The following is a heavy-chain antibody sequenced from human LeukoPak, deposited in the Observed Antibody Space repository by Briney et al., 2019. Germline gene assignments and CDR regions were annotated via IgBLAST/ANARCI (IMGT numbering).Heavy chain of an antibody. V-gene: IGHV4-4*07. CDR2: IYTSGST. Sequence: PSETLSLTCIVSGGYLSSYYWSWIRPPAGKGLEWIGRIYTSGSTNYNPSLKRRVTMSVDTSKNQFSLKLSSVTAADTAVYYCARYRPAQQLVPHWFDPWGQGTLVTVSS. CDR1: GGYLSSYY. D-gene: IGHD6-13*01. CDR3: ARYRPAQQLVPHWFDP. J-gene: IGHJ5*02.